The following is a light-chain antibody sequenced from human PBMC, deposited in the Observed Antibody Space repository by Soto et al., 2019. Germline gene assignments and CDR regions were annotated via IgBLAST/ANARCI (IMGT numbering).Light chain of an antibody. CDR2: LGS. CDR3: QQYNKWHRT. J-gene: IGKJ4*01. V-gene: IGKV2-28*01. Sequence: DIVMTQSPLSLPVTPGEPASISGRSSQSLLHSNGYNYLDWYLQKPGQSPQLLIYLGSNRASGVPERLSGRGSWRYFTLKISRVEAEDVGVYYCQQYNKWHRTVGGGAKVHIK. CDR1: QSLLHSNGYNY.